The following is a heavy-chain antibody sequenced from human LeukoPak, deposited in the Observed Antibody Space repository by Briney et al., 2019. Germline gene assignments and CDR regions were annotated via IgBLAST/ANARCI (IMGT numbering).Heavy chain of an antibody. J-gene: IGHJ4*02. CDR1: GSTFASYW. Sequence: GESLQISCKASGSTFASYWIGWARPVPGKSLAWMGIINPHDSDTRYSPSFQGQVAISADKSISTAYLQWSSLKASDTAMHYCARLATYDSGSGTYYNFDFWGQGTLVTVSS. CDR3: ARLATYDSGSGTYYNFDF. CDR2: INPHDSDT. D-gene: IGHD3-10*01. V-gene: IGHV5-51*01.